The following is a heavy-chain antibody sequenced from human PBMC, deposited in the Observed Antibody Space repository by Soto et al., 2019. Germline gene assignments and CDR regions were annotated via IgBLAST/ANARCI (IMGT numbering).Heavy chain of an antibody. CDR1: GYTFTSYG. V-gene: IGHV1-18*01. CDR3: ARGLEDYDILTGYYKGFFDY. J-gene: IGHJ4*02. CDR2: ISAYNGNT. Sequence: ASVKVSCKASGYTFTSYGISWVRQAPGQGLEWMGWISAYNGNTNYAQKLQGRVTMTTDTSTSTAYMEPRSLRSDDTAVYYCARGLEDYDILTGYYKGFFDYWGQGTLVTVSS. D-gene: IGHD3-9*01.